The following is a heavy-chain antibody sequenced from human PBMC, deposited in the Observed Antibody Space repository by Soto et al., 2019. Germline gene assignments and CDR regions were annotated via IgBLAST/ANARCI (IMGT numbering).Heavy chain of an antibody. Sequence: EVQLVQSGTEVKKPGESLKISCKGSGYSFTKFWIAWVRQMPGKGLEWMGIIYPGDSDTRYSPSFQGQVTISADTSIYTAYLQWSSLKASDTAMFCCARLTVTGQYARTFDSWGRGTLVTVSS. CDR2: IYPGDSDT. D-gene: IGHD2-8*02. J-gene: IGHJ4*02. V-gene: IGHV5-51*01. CDR3: ARLTVTGQYARTFDS. CDR1: GYSFTKFW.